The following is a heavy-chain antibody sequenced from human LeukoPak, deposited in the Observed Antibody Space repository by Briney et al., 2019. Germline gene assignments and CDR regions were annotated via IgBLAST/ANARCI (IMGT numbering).Heavy chain of an antibody. Sequence: GGSLRLSCAASGFTFSSYGMSWVRQAPGKGLEWVSAISGSGGSTYYADSVKGRFTISRDNPKNSLYLQMNSLRAEDTAVYYCATSRGSWPDYFDYWGQGTLVTVSS. CDR2: ISGSGGST. D-gene: IGHD6-13*01. CDR1: GFTFSSYG. V-gene: IGHV3-23*01. J-gene: IGHJ4*02. CDR3: ATSRGSWPDYFDY.